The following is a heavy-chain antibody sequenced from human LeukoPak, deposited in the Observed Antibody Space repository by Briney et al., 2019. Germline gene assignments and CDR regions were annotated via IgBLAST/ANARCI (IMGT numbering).Heavy chain of an antibody. CDR3: ATGYSGFDY. Sequence: GGSLXXXXXXXXFTFSSYSXNWVRQAPGKGLEWVSYISSSSSTIYYADSVKGRFTISRGNAKNSLYLQMNSLRAEDTAVYYCATGYSGFDYWGQGTLVTVSS. CDR2: ISSSSSTI. V-gene: IGHV3-48*01. D-gene: IGHD1-26*01. CDR1: XFTFSSYS. J-gene: IGHJ4*02.